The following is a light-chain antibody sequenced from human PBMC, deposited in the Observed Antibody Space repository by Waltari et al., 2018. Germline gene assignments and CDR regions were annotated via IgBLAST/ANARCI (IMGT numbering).Light chain of an antibody. V-gene: IGLV8-61*01. CDR1: SGSVSSTSY. CDR2: KGI. J-gene: IGLJ3*02. Sequence: QTVVTQEPSLSVSPGGTVTLTCALSSGSVSSTSYPTWDQQTPGQPPRTLVYKGISRSSGVPDRFSGSILGNTAALTITGAQADDESDYYCSMYMGSGVWVFGGGTKLTVL. CDR3: SMYMGSGVWV.